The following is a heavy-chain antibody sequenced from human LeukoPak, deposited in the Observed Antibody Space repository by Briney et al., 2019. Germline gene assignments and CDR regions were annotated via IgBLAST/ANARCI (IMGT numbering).Heavy chain of an antibody. V-gene: IGHV3-23*01. CDR2: IGDDAFST. Sequence: GGSLRLSCAVSGFTFTNSAMSGVRRAPGKGLEWGSAIGDDAFSTFYADSVKGRFSISRDNSKNTLYLQMNTLRAEDTAMYYCARTYRIIGTNASHFDYWGQGTLVTVSS. CDR1: GFTFTNSA. CDR3: ARTYRIIGTNASHFDY. J-gene: IGHJ4*02. D-gene: IGHD1-7*01.